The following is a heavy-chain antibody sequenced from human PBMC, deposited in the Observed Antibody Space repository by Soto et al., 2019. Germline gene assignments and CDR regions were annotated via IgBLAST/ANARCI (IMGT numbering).Heavy chain of an antibody. Sequence: QVQLQQWGAGLLKPSETLSLNCAVYGGSFSGYSWTWIRQSPGKGLEWIGQINDSGSTTNNPSLKSRVTISLGPSKNQFSLELSAVTAADTAVYYCARGLFSENYYSGGWYYFDYWGQGTLVTVSS. CDR3: ARGLFSENYYSGGWYYFDY. J-gene: IGHJ4*02. CDR1: GGSFSGYS. D-gene: IGHD1-26*01. CDR2: INDSGST. V-gene: IGHV4-34*01.